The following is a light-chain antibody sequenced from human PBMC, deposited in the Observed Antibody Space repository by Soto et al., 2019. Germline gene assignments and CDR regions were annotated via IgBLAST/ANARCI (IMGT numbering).Light chain of an antibody. CDR1: QSVSSSY. Sequence: EIVLTQSPATLSLSPGERATLSCRASQSVSSSYLGWYQQKRRHPTRLIIGGSSSRAAGIPGWCSGRGCATDFLITISRLAHEYVAVYYCQQYGNSPLTFGRGTKVDIK. J-gene: IGKJ4*02. CDR3: QQYGNSPLT. V-gene: IGKV3-20*01. CDR2: GSS.